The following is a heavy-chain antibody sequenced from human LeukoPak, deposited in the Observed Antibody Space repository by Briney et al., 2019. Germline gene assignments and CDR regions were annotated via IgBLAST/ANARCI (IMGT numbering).Heavy chain of an antibody. V-gene: IGHV4-34*01. CDR2: INHSGST. CDR1: GGSFSGYY. Sequence: SETLPLTCAVYGGSFSGYYWSWIRQPPGKGLEWIGEINHSGSTNYNPSLKSRVTISVDTSKNQFSLKPSSVTAADTAVYYCAVGDYVDYYYGMDIWGQGTTVTVSS. CDR3: AVGDYVDYYYGMDI. J-gene: IGHJ6*02. D-gene: IGHD4-17*01.